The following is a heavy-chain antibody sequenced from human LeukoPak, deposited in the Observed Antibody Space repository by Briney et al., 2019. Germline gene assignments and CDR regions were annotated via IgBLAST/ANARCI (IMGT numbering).Heavy chain of an antibody. CDR3: AREATYGDYTFDY. CDR1: GFTFSSYA. CDR2: ISYDGSNK. D-gene: IGHD4-17*01. V-gene: IGHV3-30-3*01. J-gene: IGHJ4*02. Sequence: GRSLRLSYAASGFTFSSYAMHWVRQAPGKGLEWVAVISYDGSNKYYADSVKGRFTISRDNSKNTLYLQMNSLRAEDTAVYYCAREATYGDYTFDYWGQGTLVTVFS.